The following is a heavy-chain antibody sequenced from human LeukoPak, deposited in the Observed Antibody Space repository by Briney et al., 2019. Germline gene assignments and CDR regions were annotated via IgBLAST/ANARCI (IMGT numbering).Heavy chain of an antibody. Sequence: PGGSLRLSCAASGFTVSSNYMSWVRQAPGKGLEWVSVIYSGGSTYYADSVKGRFTISRDNSKNTLYLQMNSLRAEDTAVYYCARVKSSSWSYYCYYGMDVWGQGTTVTVSS. J-gene: IGHJ6*02. CDR3: ARVKSSSWSYYCYYGMDV. V-gene: IGHV3-53*01. CDR2: IYSGGST. CDR1: GFTVSSNY. D-gene: IGHD6-13*01.